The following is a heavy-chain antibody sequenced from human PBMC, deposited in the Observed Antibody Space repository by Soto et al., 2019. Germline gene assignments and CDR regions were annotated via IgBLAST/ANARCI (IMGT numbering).Heavy chain of an antibody. J-gene: IGHJ4*02. V-gene: IGHV3-48*03. CDR3: ASYYYDSSGYYWDY. CDR2: ISSSGSTI. D-gene: IGHD3-22*01. CDR1: GFTFSSYE. Sequence: VGSLRLSCAASGFTFSSYEMNWVRQAPGKGLEWVSYISSSGSTIYYADSVKGRFTISRDNAKNSLYLQMNSLRAEDTAVYYCASYYYDSSGYYWDYWGQGTLVTVSS.